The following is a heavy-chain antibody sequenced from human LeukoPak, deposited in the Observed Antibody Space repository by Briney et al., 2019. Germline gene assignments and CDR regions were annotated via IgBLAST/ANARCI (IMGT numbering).Heavy chain of an antibody. CDR1: GFTFSSYW. V-gene: IGHV3-21*01. Sequence: RSGGSLRLSCAASGFTFSSYWMHWVRQAPGKGLEWVSSISSSGDDIYYADSVKGRFTISRDNAKNSLSLHMNSLRAEDTAVYYCAREKGYCSSTSCSLGYWGQGTLVTVSS. CDR3: AREKGYCSSTSCSLGY. D-gene: IGHD2-2*01. J-gene: IGHJ4*02. CDR2: ISSSGDDI.